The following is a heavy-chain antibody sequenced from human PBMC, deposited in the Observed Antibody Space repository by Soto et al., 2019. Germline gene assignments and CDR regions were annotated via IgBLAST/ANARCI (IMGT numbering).Heavy chain of an antibody. Sequence: QLQLQESGPGLVKPSETLSLTCTVSGGSMSSSSYYWGWIRQPPGTGLEWVGSMYYSGSSYYNPSPKSRVTISVDTSKNQFSLRLSSVTAADTAVYYCARHDRQGSTYYDFWSGYYPFDYWGQGTLVTVSS. D-gene: IGHD3-3*01. CDR1: GGSMSSSSYY. J-gene: IGHJ4*02. CDR3: ARHDRQGSTYYDFWSGYYPFDY. CDR2: MYYSGSS. V-gene: IGHV4-39*01.